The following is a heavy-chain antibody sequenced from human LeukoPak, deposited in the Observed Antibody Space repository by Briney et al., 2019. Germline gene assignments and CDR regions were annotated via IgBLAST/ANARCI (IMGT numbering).Heavy chain of an antibody. V-gene: IGHV3-13*01. CDR1: GFTLGGHD. CDR2: VSAGHHA. CDR3: VREARGYHYTYFDY. Sequence: SGGSLRLSCTASGFTLGGHDMHWVRQTTGDRLEWVAAVSAGHHAFYGGSVKGRFTVSREDAKNSLYLQMNSLRAGDTAVYYCVREARGYHYTYFDYWGQGSLVTVSS. D-gene: IGHD5-18*01. J-gene: IGHJ4*02.